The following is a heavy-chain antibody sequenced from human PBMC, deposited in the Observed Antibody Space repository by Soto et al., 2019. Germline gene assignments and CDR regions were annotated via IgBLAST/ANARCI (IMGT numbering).Heavy chain of an antibody. CDR3: ARAAPIAAAGTAFYYYYAMDV. CDR1: GGSFSGYY. J-gene: IGHJ6*02. Sequence: QVQLQQWGAGLLKPSETLSLTCAVYGGSFSGYYWSWIRQPPGKGLEWIGEINHSGSTNYNPSLKSRVTISVDTSKNQFSLKLSSVTAADTAVYYCARAAPIAAAGTAFYYYYAMDVWGQGTTVTVSS. CDR2: INHSGST. V-gene: IGHV4-34*01. D-gene: IGHD6-13*01.